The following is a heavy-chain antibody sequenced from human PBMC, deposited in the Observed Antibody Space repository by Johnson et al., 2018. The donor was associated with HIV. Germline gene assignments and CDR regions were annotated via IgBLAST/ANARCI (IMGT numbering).Heavy chain of an antibody. V-gene: IGHV3-74*01. CDR2: INSDGSST. CDR1: GFTFSSYW. D-gene: IGHD5-24*01. J-gene: IGHJ3*02. CDR3: AKERGKRWLHPRDAFDI. Sequence: VQLVESGGGLVQPGGSLRLSCAASGFTFSSYWMHWVRQAPGKGLVWVSRINSDGSSTSYADSVKGRFTISRDNAKNTLYLQMNSLRAEEMAVYYCAKERGKRWLHPRDAFDIWGQGTMVTVSS.